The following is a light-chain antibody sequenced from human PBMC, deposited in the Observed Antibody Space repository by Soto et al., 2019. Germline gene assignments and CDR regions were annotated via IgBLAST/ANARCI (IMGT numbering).Light chain of an antibody. CDR2: GAS. Sequence: EIVMTQSPATLSVSPGERATLSYRASQSVSSNLAWYQQQPGKAPRLLIYGASTTATGIPARLSGSGSETDFTLPIRSLEPEDFAVYYCQQRSNWLTFGGGTKVDIK. V-gene: IGKV3-11*01. CDR3: QQRSNWLT. CDR1: QSVSSN. J-gene: IGKJ4*01.